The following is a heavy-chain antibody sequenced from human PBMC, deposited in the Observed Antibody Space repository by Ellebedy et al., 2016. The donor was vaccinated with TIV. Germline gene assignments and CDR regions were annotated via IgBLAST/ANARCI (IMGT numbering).Heavy chain of an antibody. CDR1: GFTFSSYN. V-gene: IGHV3-48*01. J-gene: IGHJ6*02. D-gene: IGHD6-13*01. CDR3: ARGLKQLVLGAYFYYGMDV. Sequence: GGSLRLXXVASGFTFSSYNMNWVRKAPGKGLEWLSYISSTADTIYYANSVKGRFTISRDNAKNSLYLQMHSLRGEDTAVYYCARGLKQLVLGAYFYYGMDVWGQGTTVTVSS. CDR2: ISSTADTI.